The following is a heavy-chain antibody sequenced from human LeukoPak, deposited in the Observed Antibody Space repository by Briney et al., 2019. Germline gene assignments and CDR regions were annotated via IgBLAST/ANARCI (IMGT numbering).Heavy chain of an antibody. D-gene: IGHD2-2*01. CDR1: GFTVSTNS. J-gene: IGHJ5*02. V-gene: IGHV3-53*01. Sequence: AGGSLRLSCTVSGFTVSTNSMSWVRQAPGKGLEWVSFIYSDNTHYSDSVKGRFTISRDNSKNTLYLQMNSLRAEDTALYYCAKTYDNQLLWGGWFDPWGQGTLVTVSS. CDR2: IYSDNT. CDR3: AKTYDNQLLWGGWFDP.